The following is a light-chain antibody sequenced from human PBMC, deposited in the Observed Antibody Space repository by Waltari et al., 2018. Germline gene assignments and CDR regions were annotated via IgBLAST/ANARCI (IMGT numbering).Light chain of an antibody. V-gene: IGLV3-10*01. CDR3: YSTDSSGNHRV. J-gene: IGLJ3*02. CDR2: EDS. CDR1: ALPKKY. Sequence: SYELTQPPSVSVSPGQTARITCSGDALPKKYAYWYQQKSGQAPVPVIYEDSKRPSGIPERVSGSSSGTMATLTISGAQVEDEADYYCYSTDSSGNHRVFGGGTKLTVL.